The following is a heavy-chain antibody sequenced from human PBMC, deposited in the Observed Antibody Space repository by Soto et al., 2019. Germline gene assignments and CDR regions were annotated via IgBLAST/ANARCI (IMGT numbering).Heavy chain of an antibody. V-gene: IGHV3-13*01. CDR3: ARVAGDYPYYFDY. J-gene: IGHJ4*02. CDR2: IGTAGDT. Sequence: EVQLVESGGGLVQPGGSLRLSCAASGFTFSSYEMHWVRQASGKGLEWVSAIGTAGDTYYPGSVKGRFTISRENAKNSLYLQMNSLRAEDTAVYYCARVAGDYPYYFDYWGQGTLVTVSS. CDR1: GFTFSSYE. D-gene: IGHD4-17*01.